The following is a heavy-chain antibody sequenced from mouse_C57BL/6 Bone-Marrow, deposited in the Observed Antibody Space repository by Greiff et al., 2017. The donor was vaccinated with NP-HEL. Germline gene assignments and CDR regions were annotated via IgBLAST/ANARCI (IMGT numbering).Heavy chain of an antibody. D-gene: IGHD3-2*02. CDR3: ARDSSGYGDYFDY. CDR2: IYPRSGNT. J-gene: IGHJ2*01. CDR1: GYTFTSYG. Sequence: QVQLKESGAELARPGASVKLSCKASGYTFTSYGISWVKQRTGQGLEWIGEIYPRSGNTYYNEKFKGKATLTADKSSSTAYMELRSLTSEDSAVYFCARDSSGYGDYFDYWGQGTTLTVSS. V-gene: IGHV1-81*01.